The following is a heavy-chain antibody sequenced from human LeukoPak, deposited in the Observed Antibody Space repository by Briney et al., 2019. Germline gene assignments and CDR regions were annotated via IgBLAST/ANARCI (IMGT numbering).Heavy chain of an antibody. J-gene: IGHJ6*01. V-gene: IGHV3-21*01. CDR2: ISSSSSYI. D-gene: IGHD3-10*01. CDR1: GFTFSSYS. CDR3: AREKVPHYSGSESYYYGMDV. Sequence: GGSLRLSCAASGFTFSSYSMNWVRQAPGKGLEWVSSISSSSSYIYYADSVKGRFTISRDNAKDSLYLQMNSLRAEDRAVYYCAREKVPHYSGSESYYYGMDVWGQGTTVTVSS.